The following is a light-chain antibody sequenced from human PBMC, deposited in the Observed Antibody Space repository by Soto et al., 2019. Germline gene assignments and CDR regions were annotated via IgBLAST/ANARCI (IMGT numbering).Light chain of an antibody. J-gene: IGKJ2*01. CDR2: WAS. CDR3: QQYHSLPYT. CDR1: QSVLYSVNNENY. Sequence: DIVMTQSPDSLAVSLGERATIDCKSSQSVLYSVNNENYLAWFQQRAGQPPKLLVYWASNRASGVPDRFSGSGSGTDFTLTISSLQADDVAVYYCQQYHSLPYTFGQGTKLEIK. V-gene: IGKV4-1*01.